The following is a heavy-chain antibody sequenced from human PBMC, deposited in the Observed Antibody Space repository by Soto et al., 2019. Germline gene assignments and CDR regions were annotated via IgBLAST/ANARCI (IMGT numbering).Heavy chain of an antibody. J-gene: IGHJ5*01. CDR2: ISYSGTT. V-gene: IGHV4-39*07. CDR1: VCSISSSSYY. CDR3: AKEHWGSFDL. Sequence: SETLSLTFTVSVCSISSSSYYWGWLRQPPGKGLEWIGSISYSGTTKYNPSLKSRVIVSRDTSKNQFSLTLSSVAAADTAVYYCAKEHWGSFDLWGQGALVTVSS. D-gene: IGHD7-27*01.